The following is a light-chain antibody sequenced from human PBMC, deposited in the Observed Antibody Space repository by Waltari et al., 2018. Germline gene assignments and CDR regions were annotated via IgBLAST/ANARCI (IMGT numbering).Light chain of an antibody. Sequence: VVMTQSPLSLPVTLGQPASISCRSSQSLVYSDGNTYLNWFQQRPGHAPRRLIYKVSNRDSGVPDRFSGSGSGTDFTLKIIRVEAEDVGVYYCMQGTNWPWTFGQGTKVEIK. CDR2: KVS. CDR1: QSLVYSDGNTY. V-gene: IGKV2-30*01. CDR3: MQGTNWPWT. J-gene: IGKJ1*01.